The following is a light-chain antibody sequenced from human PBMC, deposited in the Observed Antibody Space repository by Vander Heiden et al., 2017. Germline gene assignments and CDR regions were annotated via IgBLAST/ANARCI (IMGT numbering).Light chain of an antibody. V-gene: IGKV3-20*01. Sequence: EIVLTQSPGTLSLSPGERATLSCRASQSVSSSYLAWYQQKPGQAPRLLIYGASSRATGIPGRCSGGGSGTDFTLTISRLEPEDFAVYYCQQYGSSFGQGTRLEIK. J-gene: IGKJ5*01. CDR3: QQYGSS. CDR1: QSVSSSY. CDR2: GAS.